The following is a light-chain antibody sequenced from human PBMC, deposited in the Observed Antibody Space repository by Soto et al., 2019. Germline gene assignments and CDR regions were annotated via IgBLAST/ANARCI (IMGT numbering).Light chain of an antibody. CDR3: SSYEGSNNLVL. Sequence: QSALTQPPSASGSPGQSVTISCTGSSSDVGGYNYVSWYQQHPGKAPKLMIYEVNKRPSGVPNRFSGSKSGNTASLTVSGLQAEDEAEYYCSSYEGSNNLVLFSGGTKLTVL. CDR1: SSDVGGYNY. J-gene: IGLJ2*01. V-gene: IGLV2-8*01. CDR2: EVN.